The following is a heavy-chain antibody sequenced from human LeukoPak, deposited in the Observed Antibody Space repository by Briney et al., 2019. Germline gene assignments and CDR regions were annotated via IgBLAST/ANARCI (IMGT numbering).Heavy chain of an antibody. CDR2: IYTSGST. D-gene: IGHD6-13*01. Sequence: SETLSLTCTVSGGSISSYYWSWIRQPAGKGLEWIGRIYTSGSTNYNPSLKSRVTMSVDTSKNQFSLKLSSVTAADTAVYYCARVVYSSSWRYYFDYWGQGTLVTVSS. V-gene: IGHV4-4*07. CDR1: GGSISSYY. J-gene: IGHJ4*02. CDR3: ARVVYSSSWRYYFDY.